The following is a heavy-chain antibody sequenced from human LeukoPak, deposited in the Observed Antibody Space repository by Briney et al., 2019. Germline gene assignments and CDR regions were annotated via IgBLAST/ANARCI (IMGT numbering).Heavy chain of an antibody. D-gene: IGHD3-3*01. Sequence: SVKVSCKASGGTFSSYTISWVRQAPGQGLEWMGRIIPILGIANYAQKFQGRVTITAGKSTSTAYMELSSLRSEDTAVYYCARSWNYDFWSGFDYWGQGTLVTVSS. V-gene: IGHV1-69*02. CDR3: ARSWNYDFWSGFDY. CDR1: GGTFSSYT. J-gene: IGHJ4*02. CDR2: IIPILGIA.